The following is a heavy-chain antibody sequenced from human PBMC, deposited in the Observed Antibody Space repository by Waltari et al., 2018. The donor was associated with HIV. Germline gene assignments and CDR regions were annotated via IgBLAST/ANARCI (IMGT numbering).Heavy chain of an antibody. D-gene: IGHD5-12*01. CDR2: VLDVDST. Sequence: EVQLLESGGGLVQPGGSLRLSCAASGFRFSNYAMSWVRQAPGDGLEWVAVVLDVDSTYYVASVKGRFIISRDDSKDTLYLQMNSLVVEDTAVYYCAKDDRATRGIDNWGQGTLVTVSS. J-gene: IGHJ4*02. V-gene: IGHV3-23*01. CDR3: AKDDRATRGIDN. CDR1: GFRFSNYA.